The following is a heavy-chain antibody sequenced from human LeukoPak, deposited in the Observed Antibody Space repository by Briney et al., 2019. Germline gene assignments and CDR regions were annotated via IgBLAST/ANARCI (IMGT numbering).Heavy chain of an antibody. CDR1: GFTFSTYA. J-gene: IGHJ4*02. CDR3: ARTSSGSDYGY. V-gene: IGHV3-23*01. Sequence: GGSLRLSCAVSGFTFSTYAMSWVRQAPGKGLDWVSGISGSGARTYYADSVKGRFTISRDNSKNTLYLQMNSLGAEATAVYYCARTSSGSDYGYWGQGTLVTVSS. D-gene: IGHD1-26*01. CDR2: ISGSGART.